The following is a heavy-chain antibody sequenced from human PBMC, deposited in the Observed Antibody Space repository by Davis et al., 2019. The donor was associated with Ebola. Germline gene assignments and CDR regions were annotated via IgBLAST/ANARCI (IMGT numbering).Heavy chain of an antibody. CDR1: GYTFTSYG. J-gene: IGHJ5*02. V-gene: IGHV1-18*04. D-gene: IGHD5-18*01. CDR2: INPHNGNT. CDR3: ARDEGRYSYGRWFDP. Sequence: ASVKVSCKASGYTFTSYGISWVRQAPGQGLEWMGWINPHNGNTNYAQNVQGRVTMTTDTSTSTAYMEVGSLRSDDTAVYYCARDEGRYSYGRWFDPWGQGTLVTVSS.